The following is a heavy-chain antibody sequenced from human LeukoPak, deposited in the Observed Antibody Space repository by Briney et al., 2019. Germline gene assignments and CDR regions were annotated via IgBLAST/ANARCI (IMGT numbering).Heavy chain of an antibody. V-gene: IGHV4-39*01. D-gene: IGHD6-19*01. Sequence: MPSETLSLTCTVSGGSISSSSYYWGWIRQPPGKGLEWIGSIYYSGSTYYNPSLKSRVTISVDTSKNQFSLKLSSVTAADTAVYYCARGGGVQQWPWGYWGQGTLVTVSS. J-gene: IGHJ4*02. CDR1: GGSISSSSYY. CDR2: IYYSGST. CDR3: ARGGGVQQWPWGY.